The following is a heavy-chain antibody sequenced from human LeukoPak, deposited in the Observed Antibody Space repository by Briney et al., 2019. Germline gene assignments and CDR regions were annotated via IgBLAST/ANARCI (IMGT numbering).Heavy chain of an antibody. D-gene: IGHD1-26*01. V-gene: IGHV4-59*01. J-gene: IGHJ6*03. Sequence: PSETLSLTCTVSGGSISSYYWSWIRQPPGKGLEWIGYIYYSGSTNYNPSLKSRVTISVDTSKNQFSLKLSSVTAADTAVYYCARGPNSGSYYYYYYMDVWGKGTTVTVSS. CDR3: ARGPNSGSYYYYYYMDV. CDR1: GGSISSYY. CDR2: IYYSGST.